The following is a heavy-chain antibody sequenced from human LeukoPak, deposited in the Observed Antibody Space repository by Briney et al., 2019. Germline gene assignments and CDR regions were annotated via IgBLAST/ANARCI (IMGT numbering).Heavy chain of an antibody. V-gene: IGHV1-69*13. CDR1: GGTFSSYA. Sequence: SVKVSCKASGGTFSSYAISWVRQAPGQGLEWMGGIIPILGTANYAQKFQGRVTITADESTSTAYMELSSLRSEDTAVYYCASGHGMYQLLSYFDYWGQGTLVTVSS. CDR2: IIPILGTA. J-gene: IGHJ4*02. D-gene: IGHD2-2*01. CDR3: ASGHGMYQLLSYFDY.